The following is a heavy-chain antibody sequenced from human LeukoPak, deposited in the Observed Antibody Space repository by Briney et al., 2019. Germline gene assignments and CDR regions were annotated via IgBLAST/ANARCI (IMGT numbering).Heavy chain of an antibody. CDR2: ISGGGST. V-gene: IGHV3-23*01. J-gene: IGHJ4*02. CDR1: GFTFSSYA. D-gene: IGHD6-19*01. Sequence: GGSLRLSCAASGFTFSSYAMSWVRQAPGKGLEWVSAISGGGSTYYADSVKGRFTISRDNSKNTVYLQMNSVRAEDTAVYYCAKNEYTSVWSLYYFDCWGQGTLVTVSS. CDR3: AKNEYTSVWSLYYFDC.